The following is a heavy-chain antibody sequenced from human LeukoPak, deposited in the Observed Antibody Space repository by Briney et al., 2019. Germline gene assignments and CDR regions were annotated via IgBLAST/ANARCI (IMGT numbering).Heavy chain of an antibody. Sequence: SGPTLVKPTQTLTLTCTFSGFSLSTSGVGVGWTRQPPGKALEWPALIYWNDDKRYSPSLKSRLTITKDTSKNQVVLTMTDMDPVDTAPYYCAKRYASAWFGYWGQGTLVTVSS. CDR2: IYWNDDK. J-gene: IGHJ4*02. CDR3: AKRYASAWFGY. D-gene: IGHD2-2*01. V-gene: IGHV2-5*01. CDR1: GFSLSTSGVG.